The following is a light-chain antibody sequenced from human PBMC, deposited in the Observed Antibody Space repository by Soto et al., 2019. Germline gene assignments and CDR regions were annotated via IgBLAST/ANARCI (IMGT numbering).Light chain of an antibody. J-gene: IGKJ2*01. CDR3: QQNYSTRRT. CDR2: AAS. CDR1: QSISSY. Sequence: DIQMTQSPSSLSSSVGDRVTITCRASQSISSYLNWYQQKPGQATKLLIYAASSFQTGVPSRFSGSGSGTDFTLTISSLQPEDFATYYCQQNYSTRRTFGQGTKLEIK. V-gene: IGKV1-39*01.